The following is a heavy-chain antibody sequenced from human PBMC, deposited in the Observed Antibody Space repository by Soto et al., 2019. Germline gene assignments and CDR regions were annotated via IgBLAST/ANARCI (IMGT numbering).Heavy chain of an antibody. V-gene: IGHV4-30-4*01. CDR3: ARHLAGNRDY. J-gene: IGHJ4*02. Sequence: PSATLSLTCTVSGGSVSSGDYYWSRIRQSPGKGLEWIGYIFYSGSTYYNPSLKSRVTISVDTSKNTLYLQMNSLRAEDTAVYYCARHLAGNRDYWGQGTLVTVSS. CDR2: IFYSGST. D-gene: IGHD3-3*02. CDR1: GGSVSSGDYY.